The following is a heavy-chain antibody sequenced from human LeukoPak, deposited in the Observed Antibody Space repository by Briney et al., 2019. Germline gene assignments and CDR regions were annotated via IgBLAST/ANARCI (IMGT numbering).Heavy chain of an antibody. D-gene: IGHD6-19*01. CDR3: ARDRGWYDY. Sequence: SGGSLRLSCADSGFTFSSYWMSWVRQAPGKGLEWVANIKQDGSEKYYVDSVKGRFTISRDNAKNSLYLQMNSLRVEDTAVCYCARDRGWYDYWGQGTLVTVSS. CDR1: GFTFSSYW. CDR2: IKQDGSEK. V-gene: IGHV3-7*03. J-gene: IGHJ4*02.